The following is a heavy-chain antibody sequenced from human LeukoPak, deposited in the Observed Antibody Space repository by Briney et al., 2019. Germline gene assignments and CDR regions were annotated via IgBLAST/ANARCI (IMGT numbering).Heavy chain of an antibody. V-gene: IGHV3-23*01. CDR2: ISGSGGST. J-gene: IGHJ4*02. D-gene: IGHD1-26*01. Sequence: GGSLRLSCAASGFTFSSYAMSWVRQAPGKGLEWVSAISGSGGSTYYADSVKGRFTISRDNSKNTLYLQTNSLRAEDTAVYYCAKTLYSGSRSDYWGQGTLVTVSS. CDR3: AKTLYSGSRSDY. CDR1: GFTFSSYA.